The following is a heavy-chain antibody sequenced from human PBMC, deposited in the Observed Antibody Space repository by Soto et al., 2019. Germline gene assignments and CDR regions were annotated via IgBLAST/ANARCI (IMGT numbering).Heavy chain of an antibody. CDR3: ARLHSKGYYYYGMDV. J-gene: IGHJ6*02. V-gene: IGHV1-69*12. Sequence: QVQLMQSGAEVKKPGSSVKVSCKASGGTFSSYAISWVRQAPGQGLEWMGGIIPIFGTANYAQKLQGRVTITADESTSTAYMELSSLRSEDTAVYYCARLHSKGYYYYGMDVWGQGTTVTVSS. D-gene: IGHD4-4*01. CDR2: IIPIFGTA. CDR1: GGTFSSYA.